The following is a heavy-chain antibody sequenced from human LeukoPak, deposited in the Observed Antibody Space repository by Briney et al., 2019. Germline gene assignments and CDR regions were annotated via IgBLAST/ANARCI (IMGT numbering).Heavy chain of an antibody. Sequence: GGSLRLSCAASGFPLSSYSMNWVGQAPGKGREWVSYISSSSSTIYYADSVKGRFTISRDNAKNSLYLQMNSLRDEDTAVYYCARVALDFWTPAFDYWGQGTLVTVSS. CDR2: ISSSSSTI. J-gene: IGHJ4*02. D-gene: IGHD3/OR15-3a*01. V-gene: IGHV3-48*02. CDR1: GFPLSSYS. CDR3: ARVALDFWTPAFDY.